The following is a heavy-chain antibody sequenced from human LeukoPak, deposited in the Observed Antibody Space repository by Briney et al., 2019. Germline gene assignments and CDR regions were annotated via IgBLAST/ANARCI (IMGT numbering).Heavy chain of an antibody. V-gene: IGHV3-23*01. Sequence: PGGSLRLSCAASGFTVTNYAMYWVRQAPGKGLEWVSANSGRDDSTYYADSVKGRFTISRDTSKNTLFLQMNSLRAEDTAVYYCAKWGDYDILTGYYDPDYWGQGTLVTVSS. CDR3: AKWGDYDILTGYYDPDY. D-gene: IGHD3-9*01. CDR2: NSGRDDST. J-gene: IGHJ4*02. CDR1: GFTVTNYA.